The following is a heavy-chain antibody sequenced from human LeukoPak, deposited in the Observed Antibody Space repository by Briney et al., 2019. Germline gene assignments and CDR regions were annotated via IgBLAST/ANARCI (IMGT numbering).Heavy chain of an antibody. J-gene: IGHJ5*02. V-gene: IGHV3-23*01. D-gene: IGHD2-2*01. CDR1: GYTVTSYP. CDR2: FLGSGGST. CDR3: AKGAPIVVVPAAIVPYNWFDP. Sequence: GPLSLSCPASGYTVTSYPMSWVREAPGTGRESFSAFLGSGGSTYYADAVKGRFTISRDNSKNTLYLQMNSLRAEDTVVYYCAKGAPIVVVPAAIVPYNWFDPWGQGTLVTVSS.